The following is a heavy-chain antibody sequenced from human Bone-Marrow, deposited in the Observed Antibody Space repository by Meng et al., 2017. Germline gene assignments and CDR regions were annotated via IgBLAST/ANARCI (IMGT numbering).Heavy chain of an antibody. J-gene: IGHJ4*02. V-gene: IGHV3-15*01. CDR2: IKRNSDGGTT. CDR1: GFSVTDAW. Sequence: QLLEAGGGLVNPGWSLRLSCVASGFSVTDAWMSWVRQAPGKGLEWVGRIKRNSDGGTTDYAAPVKGRFTISRDDSKNTLFLQMNSLITEDTAVYFCATGAAAADHWGQGTLVTVSS. D-gene: IGHD6-13*01. CDR3: ATGAAAADH.